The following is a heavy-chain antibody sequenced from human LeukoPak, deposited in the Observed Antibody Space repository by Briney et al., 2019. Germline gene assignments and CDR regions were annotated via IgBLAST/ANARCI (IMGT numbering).Heavy chain of an antibody. D-gene: IGHD2/OR15-2a*01. J-gene: IGHJ2*01. CDR3: ARLRIPRVWYFDL. Sequence: PSETLSLTCSGSGVSISSSSYYWGWIRQPPGKGLEWIGSIYYSGSTYYNPSLKSRVTISVDTSKNQFSLKLSSVTAADTAAYYCARLRIPRVWYFDLWGRGTLVTVSS. V-gene: IGHV4-39*01. CDR2: IYYSGST. CDR1: GVSISSSSYY.